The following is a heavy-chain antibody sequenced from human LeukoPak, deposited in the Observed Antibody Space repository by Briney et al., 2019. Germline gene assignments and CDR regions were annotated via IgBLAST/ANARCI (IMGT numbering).Heavy chain of an antibody. CDR1: GFTFSDHY. CDR2: TRNKANSYTT. D-gene: IGHD3-22*01. CDR3: AILVVITYLGSYDI. Sequence: GGSLRLSCAASGFTFSDHYMDWVRQAPGKGLEWVGRTRNKANSYTTEYAASVKGRFTISRDDSKNSLYLQMNSLKTEDTAVYYCAILVVITYLGSYDIWCEGTMVTVSS. V-gene: IGHV3-72*01. J-gene: IGHJ3*02.